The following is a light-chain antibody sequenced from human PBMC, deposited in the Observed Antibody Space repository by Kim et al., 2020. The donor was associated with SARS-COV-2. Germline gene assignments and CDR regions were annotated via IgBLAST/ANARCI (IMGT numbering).Light chain of an antibody. V-gene: IGKV1-33*01. CDR1: QDITNY. J-gene: IGKJ4*01. CDR2: DAS. CDR3: QQYDNLPLT. Sequence: DIQMTQSPSALSASVGDRVTITCQASQDITNYLNWYQQKTGKAPKLLIYDASKLETGVPSRFSGGGSGTDFTFTISSLQPEDIATYYFQQYDNLPLTFGGGTKVDIK.